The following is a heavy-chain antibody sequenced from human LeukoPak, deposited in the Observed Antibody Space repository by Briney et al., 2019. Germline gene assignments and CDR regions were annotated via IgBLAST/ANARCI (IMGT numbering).Heavy chain of an antibody. J-gene: IGHJ6*02. D-gene: IGHD1-7*01. CDR2: INHSGST. CDR3: ARTAITGTTVEYYYYGMDV. V-gene: IGHV4-34*01. CDR1: GGSFSGYY. Sequence: PSETLSLTGAGYGGSFSGYYWSWIRQPPGKGLEWIGEINHSGSTNYNPSLKSRVTISVDTSKNQFSLKLSSVTAADTAVYYCARTAITGTTVEYYYYGMDVWGQGTTVTVSS.